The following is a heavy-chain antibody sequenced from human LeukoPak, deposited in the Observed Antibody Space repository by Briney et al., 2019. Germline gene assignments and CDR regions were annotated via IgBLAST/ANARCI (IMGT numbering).Heavy chain of an antibody. D-gene: IGHD3-10*02. J-gene: IGHJ6*04. CDR2: ISWDSSST. Sequence: PGGSLRLSCVASGFTFDDFTMHWVRHRPGKGLEWVSLISWDSSSTYFTDSVKGRFTISRDNAKNSLYLQMNSLRAEDTAVYYCAELGITMIGGVWGKGTTVTISS. CDR1: GFTFDDFT. CDR3: AELGITMIGGV. V-gene: IGHV3-43*01.